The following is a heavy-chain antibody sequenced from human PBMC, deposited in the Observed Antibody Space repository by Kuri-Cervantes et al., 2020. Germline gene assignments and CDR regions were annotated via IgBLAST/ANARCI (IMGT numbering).Heavy chain of an antibody. CDR2: ISSSSNI. D-gene: IGHD4-23*01. J-gene: IGHJ4*02. CDR3: ARERWALLFDF. CDR1: GFAFSSYS. Sequence: GESLKISCVASGFAFSSYSVNWVRQAPGQGLEWVSYISSSSNIYYADSVKGRFTISRDNAKKSLYLQMNSLRAEDTAVYYCARERWALLFDFWGQGTLVTVSS. V-gene: IGHV3-48*01.